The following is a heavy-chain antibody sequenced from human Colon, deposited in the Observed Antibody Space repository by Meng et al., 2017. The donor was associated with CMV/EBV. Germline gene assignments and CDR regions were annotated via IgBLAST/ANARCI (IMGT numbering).Heavy chain of an antibody. Sequence: GESLKISCAASGFTFSSCAMSWVRQAPGKGLEWVSSISGSGGSTDYADSMKSRFTISRDNSKNTLHLQMDSLRAEDSAVYYCAKDRRSSNSKRPFDYWGQGTLVTVSS. J-gene: IGHJ4*02. CDR1: GFTFSSCA. D-gene: IGHD2-2*01. V-gene: IGHV3-23*01. CDR2: ISGSGGST. CDR3: AKDRRSSNSKRPFDY.